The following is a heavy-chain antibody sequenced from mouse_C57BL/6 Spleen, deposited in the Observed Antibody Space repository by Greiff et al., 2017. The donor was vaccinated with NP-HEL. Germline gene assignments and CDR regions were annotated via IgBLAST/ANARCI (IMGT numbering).Heavy chain of an antibody. Sequence: EVKLVESGGGLVKPGGSLKLSCAASGFTFSSYAMSWVRQTPEKRLEWVATISDGGSYTYYPDNVKGRFTISRDNAKNNLYLQMSHLKSEDTAMYYCASNYYGSSSDYWGQSTTLTVSS. CDR3: ASNYYGSSSDY. V-gene: IGHV5-4*03. CDR1: GFTFSSYA. D-gene: IGHD1-1*01. CDR2: ISDGGSYT. J-gene: IGHJ2*01.